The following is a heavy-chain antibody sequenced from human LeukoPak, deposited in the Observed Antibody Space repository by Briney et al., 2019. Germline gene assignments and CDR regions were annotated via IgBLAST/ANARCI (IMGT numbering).Heavy chain of an antibody. CDR3: ARDYFTSDYYYGMDV. CDR2: INYSGST. V-gene: IGHV4-59*01. Sequence: PSETLSLTCTVSGGSISSYYLNWIRQPPGKGLEWIGSINYSGSTNYNPSLKSRVTISIDTSKNQFSLKLSSVTAADTAVYYCARDYFTSDYYYGMDVWGQGTTVTVSS. J-gene: IGHJ6*02. D-gene: IGHD2/OR15-2a*01. CDR1: GGSISSYY.